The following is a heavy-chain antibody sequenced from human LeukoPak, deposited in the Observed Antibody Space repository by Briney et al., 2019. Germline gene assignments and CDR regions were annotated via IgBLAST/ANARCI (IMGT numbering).Heavy chain of an antibody. CDR2: ISDSGGDK. CDR1: GFTFSRYG. Sequence: LTGGSLRLSCAASGFTFSRYGFHWVRQAPGKGLEWVAFISDSGGDKWFGDSAKGRFTISRDKSKNTVNLQMSSLRVEDTALYYCARDGGSESYAFDYWGQETLVTVSS. D-gene: IGHD3-10*01. J-gene: IGHJ4*02. CDR3: ARDGGSESYAFDY. V-gene: IGHV3-30*02.